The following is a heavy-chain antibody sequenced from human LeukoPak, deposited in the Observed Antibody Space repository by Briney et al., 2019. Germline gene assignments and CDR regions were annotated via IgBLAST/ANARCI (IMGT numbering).Heavy chain of an antibody. D-gene: IGHD3-22*01. Sequence: PGGSLRLSCAASGFTFSSYSMNWVRQAPGKGLEWVSSISSSSSYIYYADSVKGRFTISRDNAKNSLYLQMNSLRAEDTAVYYCARAIAPQDYYDSSPNFDYWGQGTLVTVSS. CDR2: ISSSSSYI. CDR3: ARAIAPQDYYDSSPNFDY. J-gene: IGHJ4*02. V-gene: IGHV3-21*01. CDR1: GFTFSSYS.